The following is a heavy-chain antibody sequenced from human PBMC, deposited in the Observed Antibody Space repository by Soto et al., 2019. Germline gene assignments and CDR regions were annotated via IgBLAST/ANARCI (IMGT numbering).Heavy chain of an antibody. V-gene: IGHV4-31*03. CDR2: IYYTGST. CDR3: ARDQGDYYGSRTYSFGMDV. CDR1: GVSISSGGYY. J-gene: IGHJ6*02. D-gene: IGHD3-10*01. Sequence: QVQLQESGPGLVKPSQTLSLTCTVSGVSISSGGYYWSWIRQLPGKGLEWMGNIYYTGSTYYSPSLKSRVTLSVDTSTNQFSLKLSSVTAADTAVYYCARDQGDYYGSRTYSFGMDVWGQGTTVTVSS.